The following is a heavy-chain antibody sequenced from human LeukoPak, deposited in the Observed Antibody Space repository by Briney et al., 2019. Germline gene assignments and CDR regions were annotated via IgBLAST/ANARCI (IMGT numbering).Heavy chain of an antibody. CDR2: ITGSGGRT. J-gene: IGHJ4*02. Sequence: GGSLRLSCAASGFTFSSYGMSWVRQAPGKGLEWVSAITGSGGRTYYADSVKGRFTISRDNSKNTLYLQMNSLRAEDTAIYYCAKEYTGTFSPFPSYFDNWGQGTLVTVSS. CDR3: AKEYTGTFSPFPSYFDN. V-gene: IGHV3-23*01. CDR1: GFTFSSYG. D-gene: IGHD1-26*01.